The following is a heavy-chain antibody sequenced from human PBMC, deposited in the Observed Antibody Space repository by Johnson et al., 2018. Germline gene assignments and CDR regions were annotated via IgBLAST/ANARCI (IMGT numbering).Heavy chain of an antibody. Sequence: VQLLESGGGVVQPGRSLRLSCAASAFSFRSYAMHWVRQAPGKGLEWVALISFDGSNTYYAASVKGRFTISRDNSKNTLYLQMNSLRPDDPAVYYCAAGVGSSSVDYWGQGTLVTVSA. D-gene: IGHD6-13*01. V-gene: IGHV3-30*03. CDR1: AFSFRSYA. CDR2: ISFDGSNT. CDR3: AAGVGSSSVDY. J-gene: IGHJ4*02.